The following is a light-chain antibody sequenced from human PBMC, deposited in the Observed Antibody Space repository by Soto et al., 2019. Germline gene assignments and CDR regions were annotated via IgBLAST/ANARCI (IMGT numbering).Light chain of an antibody. CDR2: GNS. CDR3: QSYDSSLVYV. J-gene: IGLJ1*01. Sequence: QSVRTQPPSVSGAPGQRVTISCTGSSSNIGAGYDVHWYQQLPGTAPKLLIYGNSNRPSGVPDRFSGSKSGTSASLAITGLQAEDEADYYCQSYDSSLVYVFGTVTKVTVL. CDR1: SSNIGAGYD. V-gene: IGLV1-40*01.